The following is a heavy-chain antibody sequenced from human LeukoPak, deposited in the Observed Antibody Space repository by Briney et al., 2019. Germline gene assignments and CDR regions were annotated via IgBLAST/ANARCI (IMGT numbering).Heavy chain of an antibody. D-gene: IGHD5-12*01. V-gene: IGHV4-61*02. Sequence: PSETLSLTCTVSGGSISSGSYYWSWIRQPAGKGLEWIGRIYTSGSTNYNPSLKSRVTISVDTSKNQFSLKLSSVTAADTAVYYCAREWGYGFDYWGQGTLVTVSS. CDR2: IYTSGST. J-gene: IGHJ4*02. CDR3: AREWGYGFDY. CDR1: GGSISSGSYY.